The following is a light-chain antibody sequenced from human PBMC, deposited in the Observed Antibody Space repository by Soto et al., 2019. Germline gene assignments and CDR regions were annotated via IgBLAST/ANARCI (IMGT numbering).Light chain of an antibody. Sequence: IVMTQSPDSLAVSLGETATINCKSSQSVLYSSNNNNYLAWYQQKPGQPPKLLIYWASTRESGVPDRFSGSGSGTDFTLTVSGLQAEDVAIYYCHQYFRSPLTFGGGTKVDIK. CDR1: QSVLYSSNNNNY. CDR2: WAS. CDR3: HQYFRSPLT. V-gene: IGKV4-1*01. J-gene: IGKJ4*01.